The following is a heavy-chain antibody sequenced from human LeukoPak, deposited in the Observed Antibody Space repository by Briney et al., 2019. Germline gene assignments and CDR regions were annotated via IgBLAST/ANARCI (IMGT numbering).Heavy chain of an antibody. Sequence: GGSLRLSCAASGFTFSDYYMSWIRQAPGKGLEWVSYISSSGSTIYYADSVKGRFTISRDDAKNSLYLQMNSLRAEDTAVYYCARGYCSGGSCYYYYYYGMDVWGQGTTVTVSS. CDR1: GFTFSDYY. V-gene: IGHV3-11*01. D-gene: IGHD2-15*01. J-gene: IGHJ6*02. CDR2: ISSSGSTI. CDR3: ARGYCSGGSCYYYYYYGMDV.